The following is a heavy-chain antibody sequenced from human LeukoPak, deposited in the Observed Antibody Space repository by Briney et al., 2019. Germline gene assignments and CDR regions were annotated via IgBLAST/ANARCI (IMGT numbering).Heavy chain of an antibody. D-gene: IGHD4-11*01. CDR2: ISYDGSNK. CDR1: GFTFSSYA. V-gene: IGHV3-30-3*01. CDR3: ARDQHDDYSNYGSGFDFDY. Sequence: GGSLRLSCAASGFTFSSYAMHWVRQAPGKGLEWVAVISYDGSNKYYADSVKGRFTISRDNSKNTLYLQMNSLRAGDTAVYYCARDQHDDYSNYGSGFDFDYWGQGTLVTVSS. J-gene: IGHJ4*02.